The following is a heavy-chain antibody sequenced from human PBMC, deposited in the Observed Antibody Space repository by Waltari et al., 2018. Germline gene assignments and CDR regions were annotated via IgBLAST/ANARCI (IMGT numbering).Heavy chain of an antibody. CDR3: ARDMGRGDYGDYDLYWFDP. V-gene: IGHV1-46*01. CDR2: INPSGGRT. J-gene: IGHJ5*02. CDR1: GYTFTSYY. D-gene: IGHD4-17*01. Sequence: QVQLVQSGAEVKKPGASVKVSCKASGYTFTSYYMHWVRQAPGQGLEWMGIINPSGGRTRYAQKFQGRVTMTRDTSTSTVYMELSSLRSEDTAVYYCARDMGRGDYGDYDLYWFDPWGQGTLVTVSS.